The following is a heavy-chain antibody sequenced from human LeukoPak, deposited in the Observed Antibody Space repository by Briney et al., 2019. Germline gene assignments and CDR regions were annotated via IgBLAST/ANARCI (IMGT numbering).Heavy chain of an antibody. Sequence: NTSETLSLTCSVSGDSISSSAYSWGWIRQPPGKGLEWIGCIYYSGITYYNPSLQSRVTISVDTSKNQFSLKLSSVTAADTAVYYCARGPPPWITMTLPYFDYWGQGTLVTVSS. J-gene: IGHJ4*02. CDR1: GDSISSSAYS. CDR3: ARGPPPWITMTLPYFDY. D-gene: IGHD3-22*01. V-gene: IGHV4-39*07. CDR2: IYYSGIT.